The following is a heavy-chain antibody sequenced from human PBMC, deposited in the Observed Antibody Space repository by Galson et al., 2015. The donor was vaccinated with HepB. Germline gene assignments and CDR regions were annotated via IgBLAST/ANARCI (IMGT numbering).Heavy chain of an antibody. Sequence: SLRLSCAASGFTFRDYAMNWVRQAPGKGLEWVSSIRGSGDGTYSADSVQGRFTISRGNSKNILYLQMNSLRAEDTAIYYCAKDAYGNYGGGNVHWGQGTLVTVSS. CDR1: GFTFRDYA. J-gene: IGHJ4*02. CDR3: AKDAYGNYGGGNVH. D-gene: IGHD2-21*01. CDR2: IRGSGDGT. V-gene: IGHV3-23*01.